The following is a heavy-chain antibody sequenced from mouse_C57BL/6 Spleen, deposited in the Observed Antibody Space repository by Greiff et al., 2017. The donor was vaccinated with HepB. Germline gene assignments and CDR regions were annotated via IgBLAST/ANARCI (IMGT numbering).Heavy chain of an antibody. CDR1: GFTFSDYG. CDR3: ARDSNSWFAY. CDR2: ISSGSSTI. Sequence: VQLKESGGGLVKPGGSLKLSCAASGFTFSDYGMHWVRQAPEKGLEWVAYISSGSSTIYYADTVKGRFTISRDNAKNTLFLQMTSLRSEDTAMYYCARDSNSWFAYWGQGTLVTVSA. D-gene: IGHD2-5*01. J-gene: IGHJ3*01. V-gene: IGHV5-17*01.